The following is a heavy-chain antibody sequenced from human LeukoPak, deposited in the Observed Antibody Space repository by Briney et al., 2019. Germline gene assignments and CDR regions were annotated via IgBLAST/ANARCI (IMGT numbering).Heavy chain of an antibody. CDR1: GGSISSSSYY. V-gene: IGHV4-39*07. CDR2: IYYSGST. J-gene: IGHJ4*02. CDR3: ARTVVRKITASDY. D-gene: IGHD1-14*01. Sequence: PSETLSLTCTVSGGSISSSSYYWGWIRQPPGKGLEWIGSIYYSGSTYYNPSLKSRVTISVDTSKNRFSLKLSSVTAADTAVYYCARTVVRKITASDYWGQGTLVTVSS.